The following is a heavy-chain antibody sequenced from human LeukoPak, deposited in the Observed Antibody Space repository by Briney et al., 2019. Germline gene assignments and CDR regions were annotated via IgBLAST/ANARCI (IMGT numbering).Heavy chain of an antibody. CDR2: IRYDGSNK. V-gene: IGHV3-30*02. J-gene: IGHJ6*03. CDR1: GFTFSSYG. D-gene: IGHD2-15*01. CDR3: ARVPTDRYCSGGSCYYYYYYMDV. Sequence: GGSLRLSCAASGFTFSSYGMHWVRQAPGKGLEWVAFIRYDGSNKYYADSVKGRFTISRDNSKDTLYLQMNSLRAEDTAVYYCARVPTDRYCSGGSCYYYYYYMDVWGKGTTVTVSS.